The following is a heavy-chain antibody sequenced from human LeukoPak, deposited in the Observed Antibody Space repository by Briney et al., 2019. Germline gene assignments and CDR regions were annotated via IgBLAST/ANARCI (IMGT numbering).Heavy chain of an antibody. CDR2: IYHSGST. J-gene: IGHJ4*02. Sequence: SETLSLTCTVSGGSISSSSYYWGWIRQPPGKGLEWIGSIYHSGSTYYNPSLKSRVTISVDTSRNQFSLKLSSVTAADTAVYYCACTYYYDSSGAFDYWGQGTLVTVSS. D-gene: IGHD3-22*01. V-gene: IGHV4-39*07. CDR1: GGSISSSSYY. CDR3: ACTYYYDSSGAFDY.